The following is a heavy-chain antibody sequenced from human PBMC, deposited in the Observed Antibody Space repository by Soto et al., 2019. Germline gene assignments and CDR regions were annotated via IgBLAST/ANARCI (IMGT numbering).Heavy chain of an antibody. V-gene: IGHV1-18*01. CDR3: ARVRGVKEYHYVDAFDY. D-gene: IGHD4-17*01. CDR1: GYTSSGYTSSTYS. CDR2: ISGYNGNT. Sequence: SVKVSCKPSGYTSSGYTSSTYSITWLRQAPGLGLDGMGWISGYNGNTKYAQNFQGSVTITTDTYTSTGYMELRSLKSDDTAVEYCARVRGVKEYHYVDAFDYWG. J-gene: IGHJ4*01.